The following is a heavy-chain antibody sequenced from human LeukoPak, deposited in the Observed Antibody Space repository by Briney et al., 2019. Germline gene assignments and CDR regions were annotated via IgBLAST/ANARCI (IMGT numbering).Heavy chain of an antibody. CDR1: GFTFSSYS. V-gene: IGHV3-21*01. CDR3: ARVSNNIVLLVYGPVNDAFDI. Sequence: KAGGSLRLTCAASGFTFSSYSMNWVRQAPGKGLEWVSSISSSSSYIYYADSVKGRFTISRDNAKNSLYLQMNSLRAEDTAVYYCARVSNNIVLLVYGPVNDAFDIWGQGTMVTVSS. CDR2: ISSSSSYI. J-gene: IGHJ3*02. D-gene: IGHD2-8*01.